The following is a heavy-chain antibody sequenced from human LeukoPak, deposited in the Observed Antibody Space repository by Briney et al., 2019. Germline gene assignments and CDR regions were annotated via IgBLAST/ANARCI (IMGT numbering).Heavy chain of an antibody. V-gene: IGHV3-23*01. CDR1: GFNFITAA. Sequence: PGGSLRLSCAASGFNFITAAMTWVRQAPGKGLEWVSLIGSSGGSTYYADSVKGRFTISRDNSKNTLFLQMNSLRAEDTAKYYCARGDDYGGAWYYFDYWGLGTLVTVSS. D-gene: IGHD4-23*01. CDR2: IGSSGGST. J-gene: IGHJ4*02. CDR3: ARGDDYGGAWYYFDY.